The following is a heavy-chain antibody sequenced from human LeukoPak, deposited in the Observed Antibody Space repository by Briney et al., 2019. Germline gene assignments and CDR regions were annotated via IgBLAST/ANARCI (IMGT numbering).Heavy chain of an antibody. J-gene: IGHJ3*02. Sequence: ASVKVSCKASGYTFTSYGISWVRQAPGHGLEWMGWISAYNGNTNYAQKLQGRVTMTTDTSTSTAYTELRSLRSDDTAVYYCAREQQLGAFDIWGQGTMVTVSS. CDR1: GYTFTSYG. CDR2: ISAYNGNT. D-gene: IGHD6-13*01. V-gene: IGHV1-18*01. CDR3: AREQQLGAFDI.